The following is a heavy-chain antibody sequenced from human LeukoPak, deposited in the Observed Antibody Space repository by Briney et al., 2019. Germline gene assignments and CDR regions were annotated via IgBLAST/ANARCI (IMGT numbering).Heavy chain of an antibody. Sequence: GGSLRLSCAASGFTFSTYWMTWVRQAPGKGLEWVATIKQYGSEKFYVDSVKGRFTFSRDNAKNSLYLQMDSLRGEDTAVYYCARDWNGFDIWGQGTMVTVSS. CDR3: ARDWNGFDI. CDR1: GFTFSTYW. J-gene: IGHJ3*02. D-gene: IGHD3-3*01. CDR2: IKQYGSEK. V-gene: IGHV3-7*01.